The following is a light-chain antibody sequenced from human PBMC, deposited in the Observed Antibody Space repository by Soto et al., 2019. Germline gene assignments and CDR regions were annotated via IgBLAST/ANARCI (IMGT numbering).Light chain of an antibody. CDR3: CSYAGSSTSLYV. Sequence: QSALTQPASVSGSPGQSITISCTGTSSDVGSYNLVSWYQQHPGKAPKLMIYEGRKRPSGVSNRFSGSKSGNTASLTISGLQAEDEADYYCCSYAGSSTSLYVFGTGTKVTVL. V-gene: IGLV2-23*01. J-gene: IGLJ1*01. CDR1: SSDVGSYNL. CDR2: EGR.